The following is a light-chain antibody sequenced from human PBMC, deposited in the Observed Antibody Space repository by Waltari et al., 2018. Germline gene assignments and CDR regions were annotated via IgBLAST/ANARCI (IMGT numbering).Light chain of an antibody. Sequence: DIQMTQSPYSLSASVGDRVTITCRASQSISRHLNWYQQKPGEAPKLLIFAASSLQSGVPSRFSGSGSGTDFTLTISSLQPEDFATYYCQQSYSTPLTFGGGTKVEIK. J-gene: IGKJ4*01. V-gene: IGKV1-39*01. CDR1: QSISRH. CDR2: AAS. CDR3: QQSYSTPLT.